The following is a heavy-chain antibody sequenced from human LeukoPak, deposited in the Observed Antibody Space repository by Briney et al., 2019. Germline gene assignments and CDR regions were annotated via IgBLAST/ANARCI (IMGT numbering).Heavy chain of an antibody. V-gene: IGHV3-7*01. D-gene: IGHD2-2*01. Sequence: GGSLRLSCAASGFTFSSYWMSWVRQAPGKGLEWVANIKQDGSEKYYVDSVKGRFTISRDNAKNSLYLQMNSLRAEDTAVYYCAREHRYCSSTSCYSGQYYYYYMDVWGKGTTVTVSS. CDR2: IKQDGSEK. J-gene: IGHJ6*03. CDR3: AREHRYCSSTSCYSGQYYYYYMDV. CDR1: GFTFSSYW.